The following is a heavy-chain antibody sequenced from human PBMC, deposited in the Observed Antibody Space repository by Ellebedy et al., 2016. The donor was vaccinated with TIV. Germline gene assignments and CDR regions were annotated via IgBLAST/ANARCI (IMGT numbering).Heavy chain of an antibody. CDR1: GFTFSSYA. D-gene: IGHD5-18*01. CDR2: ISGNGVGT. V-gene: IGHV3-23*01. J-gene: IGHJ4*02. CDR3: AIGGVGYTYGSDS. Sequence: GGSLRLSXAASGFTFSSYALSWVRQAPGKGLEWVSTISGNGVGTYYADSVRGRFTISRDNSKNTLYLQMNSLRADDTAVYYCAIGGVGYTYGSDSWGQGTLVTVSS.